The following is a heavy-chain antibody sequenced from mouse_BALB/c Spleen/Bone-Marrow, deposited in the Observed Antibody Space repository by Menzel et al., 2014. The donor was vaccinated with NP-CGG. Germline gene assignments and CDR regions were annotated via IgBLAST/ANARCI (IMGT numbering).Heavy chain of an antibody. CDR1: GHTFTDYW. Sequence: VQLQQSGAELVMPGASVKMSCKTSGHTFTDYWMHWVKQRPGQGLEWIGAIDTSDSYTSYNQKFKGKATLTVDESSSTAYMQLSSLTSEDSAVYYCARSDYRYDPFAYWGQGTPVTVSA. D-gene: IGHD2-14*01. CDR3: ARSDYRYDPFAY. CDR2: IDTSDSYT. V-gene: IGHV1-69*01. J-gene: IGHJ3*01.